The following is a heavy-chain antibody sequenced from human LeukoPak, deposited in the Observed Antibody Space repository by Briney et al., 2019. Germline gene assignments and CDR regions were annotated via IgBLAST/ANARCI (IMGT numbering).Heavy chain of an antibody. J-gene: IGHJ3*02. CDR1: GFTFSSYA. Sequence: GGSLRLSCAASGFTFSSYAMSWVRQAPGKGLEWASAISGSGGSTYYADSVKGRFTISRDNAKNSLYLQMNSLRAEDTAVYYCASAVAAAPIDAFDIWGQGTMVTVSS. CDR2: ISGSGGST. V-gene: IGHV3-23*01. CDR3: ASAVAAAPIDAFDI. D-gene: IGHD6-13*01.